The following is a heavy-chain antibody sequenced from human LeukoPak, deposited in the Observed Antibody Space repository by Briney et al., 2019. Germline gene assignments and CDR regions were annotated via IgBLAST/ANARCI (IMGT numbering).Heavy chain of an antibody. CDR3: AREIRPGNYYYYMDV. D-gene: IGHD1-14*01. V-gene: IGHV4-34*01. CDR1: GGSFSGYY. CDR2: IYHSGST. J-gene: IGHJ6*03. Sequence: SETLSLTCAVYGGSFSGYYWGWIRQPPGKGLEWIGSIYHSGSTYYNPSLKSRVTISVDMSRNQFSLKLTSVTAADTAVYYCAREIRPGNYYYYMDVWGKGTTVTISS.